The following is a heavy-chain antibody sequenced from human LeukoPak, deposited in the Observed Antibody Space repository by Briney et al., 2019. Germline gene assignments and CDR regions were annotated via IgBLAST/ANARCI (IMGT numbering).Heavy chain of an antibody. D-gene: IGHD1-26*01. Sequence: GGSLRLSCAASGFTFSTYAMSWVRQAPGKGLEWVSVISGSGGSTYYADSVKGRFTISRDNSKNTLYLQMNSLRAEDTAVYYCAKAVPISGRPREGFDYWGQGTLVTVSS. CDR1: GFTFSTYA. CDR2: ISGSGGST. CDR3: AKAVPISGRPREGFDY. J-gene: IGHJ4*02. V-gene: IGHV3-23*01.